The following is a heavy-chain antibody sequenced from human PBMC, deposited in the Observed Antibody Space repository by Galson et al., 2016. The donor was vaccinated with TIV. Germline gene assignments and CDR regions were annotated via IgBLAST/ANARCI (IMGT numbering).Heavy chain of an antibody. D-gene: IGHD4-23*01. CDR2: SNTYNNIA. CDR1: GYPFSSFG. Sequence: SVKVSCKASGYPFSSFGVNWLRQAPGQGPECMGWSNTYNNIAAYTGNFQVRVTLTADKSTRTDYLDLRSLTSDATAVYYCARGPAIIIKSAGDHSSFNGMDVWGQGTTVTVSS. CDR3: ARGPAIIIKSAGDHSSFNGMDV. V-gene: IGHV1-18*04. J-gene: IGHJ6*02.